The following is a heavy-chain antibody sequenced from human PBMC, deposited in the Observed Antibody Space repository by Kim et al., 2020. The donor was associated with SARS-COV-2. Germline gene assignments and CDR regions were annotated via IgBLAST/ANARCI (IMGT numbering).Heavy chain of an antibody. V-gene: IGHV3-23*01. CDR3: AKRKYGDYPMDV. D-gene: IGHD4-17*01. Sequence: GGSLRLSCAASGFTFSSYAMSWVRQAPGKGLEWVSSIGGSGGNTYYADSAKGRFTISRDNSKSTLYLQMSSLRAEDTAVYYCAKRKYGDYPMDVWGQGTT. J-gene: IGHJ6*02. CDR2: IGGSGGNT. CDR1: GFTFSSYA.